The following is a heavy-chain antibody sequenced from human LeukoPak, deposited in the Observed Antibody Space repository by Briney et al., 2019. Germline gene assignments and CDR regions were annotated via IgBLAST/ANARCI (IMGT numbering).Heavy chain of an antibody. CDR3: AKSSYRGAIAAAGVDY. CDR2: IFPGDSDT. CDR1: GYSFTTNW. V-gene: IGHV5-51*01. D-gene: IGHD6-13*01. J-gene: IGHJ4*02. Sequence: HGESLKISCKASGYSFTTNWIGWARQMPGQGLEWMGIIFPGDSDTRYSPSFQGQVTISADKSISTAYLQWRSLKASDTAIYYCAKSSYRGAIAAAGVDYWGQGTLVTVSS.